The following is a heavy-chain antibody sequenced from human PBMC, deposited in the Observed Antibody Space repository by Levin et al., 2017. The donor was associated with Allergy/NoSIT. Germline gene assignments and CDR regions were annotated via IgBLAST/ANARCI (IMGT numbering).Heavy chain of an antibody. CDR2: IINSGVGT. CDR1: GFTFNNYA. V-gene: IGHV3-23*01. J-gene: IGHJ4*02. D-gene: IGHD6-19*01. Sequence: VASVKVFCAASGFTFNNYAMSWVRQAPGKGLEWVSAIINSGVGTYYADSVKGRFTISRDNSKNTMYLQMNSLRAEDTAVYFCAKDAIRGSDQPYYFDYWGQGTLVTASS. CDR3: AKDAIRGSDQPYYFDY.